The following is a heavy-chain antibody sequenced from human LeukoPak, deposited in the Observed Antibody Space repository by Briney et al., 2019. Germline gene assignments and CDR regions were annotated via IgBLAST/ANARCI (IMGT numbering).Heavy chain of an antibody. D-gene: IGHD3-10*01. CDR3: ARDRRGVNFYYYYMDV. CDR2: IKEDGSEK. V-gene: IGHV3-7*01. CDR1: GFMFTGYW. Sequence: GGSLRLPCEASGFMFTGYWMSWVRQAPGKGLEWVANIKEDGSEKYYVDSVKGRFTISRDNPKKLLYLQMNSLRAEDTAVYYCARDRRGVNFYYYYMDVWGKGTSVIVSS. J-gene: IGHJ6*03.